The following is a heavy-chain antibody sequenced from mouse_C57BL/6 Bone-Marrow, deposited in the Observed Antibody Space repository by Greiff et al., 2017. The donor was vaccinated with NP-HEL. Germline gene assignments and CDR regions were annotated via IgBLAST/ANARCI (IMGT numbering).Heavy chain of an antibody. CDR3: ARGNGDY. V-gene: IGHV3-6*01. CDR1: GYSITSGYY. J-gene: IGHJ2*01. CDR2: ISYDGSN. Sequence: ESGPGLVKPSQSLSLTCSVTGYSITSGYYWNWIRQFPGNKLEWMGYISYDGSNNYNPSLKNRISITRDTSTNQFVLKLNSVTTEDTATYYCARGNGDYWGQGTTLTVSS.